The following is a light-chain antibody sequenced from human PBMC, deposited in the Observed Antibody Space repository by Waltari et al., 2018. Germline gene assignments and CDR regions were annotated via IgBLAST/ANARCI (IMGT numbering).Light chain of an antibody. V-gene: IGLV2-23*02. CDR3: CSYAGSSTFV. Sequence: QSALTQPATVSGSPTQSLTISCTGTSSDVGSYTLVSWYQQHPGRAPKLMIFDVNNRPSGISNRFSGSKSGNTASLTISGLQAEDEADYYCCSYAGSSTFVFGGGTKLTVL. J-gene: IGLJ2*01. CDR2: DVN. CDR1: SSDVGSYTL.